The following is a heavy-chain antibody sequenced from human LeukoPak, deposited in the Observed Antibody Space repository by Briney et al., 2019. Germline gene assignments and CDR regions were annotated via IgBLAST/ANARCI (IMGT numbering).Heavy chain of an antibody. V-gene: IGHV1-69*13. D-gene: IGHD3-10*01. CDR3: ARFREIDYYYHYGMDV. CDR2: IIPIFGTA. Sequence: SVKVSCKASGCTFSSYAISWVRQAPGQELEWMGGIIPIFGTANYAKKCQGRVTITADESTSTAYMELSSLRSEDTAVYYCARFREIDYYYHYGMDVWGQGTTVTVSS. J-gene: IGHJ6*02. CDR1: GCTFSSYA.